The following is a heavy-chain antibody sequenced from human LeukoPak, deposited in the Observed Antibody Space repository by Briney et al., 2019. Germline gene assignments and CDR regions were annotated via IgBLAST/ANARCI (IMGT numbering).Heavy chain of an antibody. CDR2: IYYSGST. CDR3: ARHQLVPGAILYCYYYLDV. J-gene: IGHJ6*03. D-gene: IGHD2-2*01. CDR1: GGSISSSSYY. Sequence: PSETLSLTCTVSGGSISSSSYYWGWIRQPPGKGLEWIGSIYYSGSTYYNPSLKSRVTISVDTSKNQFSLKLSSVTAADTAVYYCARHQLVPGAILYCYYYLDVWGKGTTVTVSS. V-gene: IGHV4-39*01.